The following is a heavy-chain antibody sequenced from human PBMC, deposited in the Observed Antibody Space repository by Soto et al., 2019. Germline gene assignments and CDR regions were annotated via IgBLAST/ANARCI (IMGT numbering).Heavy chain of an antibody. CDR1: GFTFSSYA. D-gene: IGHD6-19*01. Sequence: GGSLRLSCAASGFTFSSYAMSWVRQAPGKGLEWVSAISGSGGSTYYADSVKGRFTISRDNSKNTLYLQMNSLRAEDTAVYYCAKSFGGGGSSARGIAVAGTPFCAFDIWGQGTMVTVSS. CDR2: ISGSGGST. J-gene: IGHJ3*02. V-gene: IGHV3-23*01. CDR3: AKSFGGGGSSARGIAVAGTPFCAFDI.